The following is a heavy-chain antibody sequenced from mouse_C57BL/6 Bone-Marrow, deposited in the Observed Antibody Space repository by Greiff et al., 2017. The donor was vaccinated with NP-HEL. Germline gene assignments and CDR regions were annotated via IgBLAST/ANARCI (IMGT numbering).Heavy chain of an antibody. Sequence: VQLQQPGAELVKPGASVKMSCKASGYTFTSYWITWVKQRPGQGLAWIGDIYPGSGSTNYNEKFKSKATLTVDTSSSTAYMQLSSLTSEDSAVYYCARSIYYYGSFDYWGQGTTLTVSS. CDR3: ARSIYYYGSFDY. V-gene: IGHV1-55*01. CDR1: GYTFTSYW. CDR2: IYPGSGST. D-gene: IGHD1-1*01. J-gene: IGHJ2*01.